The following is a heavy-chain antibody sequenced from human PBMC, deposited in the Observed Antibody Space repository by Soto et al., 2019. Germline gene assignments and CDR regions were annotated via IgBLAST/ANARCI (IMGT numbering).Heavy chain of an antibody. CDR1: GFIFSDYG. CDR3: AKGGVTRSYYYAMDV. J-gene: IGHJ6*02. Sequence: EVQLLESEGGLVQPGKSLRLSCAASGFIFSDYGMSWVRQAPGKGLEWVSALSGSGSSTYYADSVKGRFTISRDNLKNTVSLQMNNLTAEDTAVYYCAKGGVTRSYYYAMDVWGQGTTVTVSS. V-gene: IGHV3-23*01. CDR2: LSGSGSST.